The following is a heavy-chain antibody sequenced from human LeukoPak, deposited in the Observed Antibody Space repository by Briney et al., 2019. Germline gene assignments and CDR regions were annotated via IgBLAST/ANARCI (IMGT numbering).Heavy chain of an antibody. Sequence: PGGSLRLSCAASGFTFSTHAMSWVRQAPGNGLEWVSAISASGGVTWYADSVKGRFTISRDNAQNSVYLQMNSLRDDDTAVYCCARVGELDYWGQGTLVTVSS. CDR2: ISASGGVT. J-gene: IGHJ4*02. CDR1: GFTFSTHA. CDR3: ARVGELDY. D-gene: IGHD1-26*01. V-gene: IGHV3-23*01.